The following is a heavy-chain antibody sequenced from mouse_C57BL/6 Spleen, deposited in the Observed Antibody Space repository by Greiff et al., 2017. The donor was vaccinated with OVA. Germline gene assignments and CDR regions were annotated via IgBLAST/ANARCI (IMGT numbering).Heavy chain of an antibody. CDR3: ARGWGYFDY. CDR2: IDPSDSET. Sequence: VKLQQPGAELVRPGSSVKLSCKASGYTFTSYWMHWVKQRPIQGLEWIGNIDPSDSETHYNQKFKVKATLTVDKSSSTAYMQLSSLTSEDSAVYYCARGWGYFDYWGQGTTLTVSS. D-gene: IGHD2-3*01. J-gene: IGHJ2*01. CDR1: GYTFTSYW. V-gene: IGHV1-52*01.